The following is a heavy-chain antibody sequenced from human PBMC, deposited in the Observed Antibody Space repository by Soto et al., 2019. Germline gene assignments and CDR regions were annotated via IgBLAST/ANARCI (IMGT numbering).Heavy chain of an antibody. J-gene: IGHJ4*02. CDR1: RFTFSSYV. D-gene: IGHD6-6*01. CDR2: ISGGGSST. V-gene: IGHV3-23*01. CDR3: AKVMTSGSRTLDY. Sequence: EVQLLESGGGLVQPGGSLRLSCAASRFTFSSYVMTWVRQAPGKGLEWVSTISGGGSSTYYADSVKGRFTISRDNSKNTLYLQMNSLRAEDTAVFYCAKVMTSGSRTLDYWGQGTLVTVSS.